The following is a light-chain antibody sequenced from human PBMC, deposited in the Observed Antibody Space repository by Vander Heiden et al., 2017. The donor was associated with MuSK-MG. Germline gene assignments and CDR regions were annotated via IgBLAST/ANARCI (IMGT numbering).Light chain of an antibody. Sequence: EVLMRQSPATLSVSPGERVTLSCRASQTVGSDLAWYRQKPGQAPSLLISGASTRATGIPARFSGSGSGIEFTLTISSLQSEDFAVYYCQQDNKWPLTFGGGTKVEIK. CDR1: QTVGSD. V-gene: IGKV3-15*01. CDR2: GAS. CDR3: QQDNKWPLT. J-gene: IGKJ4*01.